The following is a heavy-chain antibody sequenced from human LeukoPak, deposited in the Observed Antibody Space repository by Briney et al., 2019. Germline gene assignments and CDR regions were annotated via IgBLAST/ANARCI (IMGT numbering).Heavy chain of an antibody. CDR1: GFTVSSNY. Sequence: GGSLRLSCAASGFTVSSNYMNWVRQAPGKGLEWVSDISSSGSTKDYADSVKGRFTISRDNAKDSLYLQMNSLRVEDTAVYYCAKAGPGFGFDYWGQGTLVTVSS. J-gene: IGHJ4*02. V-gene: IGHV3-48*03. CDR3: AKAGPGFGFDY. D-gene: IGHD3-10*01. CDR2: ISSSGSTK.